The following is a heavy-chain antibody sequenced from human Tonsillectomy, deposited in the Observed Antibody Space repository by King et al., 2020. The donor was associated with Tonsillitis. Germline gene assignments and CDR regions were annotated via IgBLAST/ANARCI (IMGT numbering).Heavy chain of an antibody. J-gene: IGHJ3*02. V-gene: IGHV4-31*01. CDR2: IYYGGPT. Sequence: QLQESGPGLVKPSQTLSLTCTVSGGSISSSGYYWSWIRQYPGKGLEWIAYIYYGGPTYSNPTLKSLVTISVDTSKNEFSLNLSSVTAADTAVYYWARGFIVGANTDAFDIWGQGTLVTVSS. CDR1: GGSISSSGYY. D-gene: IGHD1-26*01. CDR3: ARGFIVGANTDAFDI.